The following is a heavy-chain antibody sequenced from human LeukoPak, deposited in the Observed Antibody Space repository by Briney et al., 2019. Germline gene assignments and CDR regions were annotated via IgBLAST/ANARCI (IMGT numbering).Heavy chain of an antibody. J-gene: IGHJ6*02. CDR1: GFTFSDYY. Sequence: GGSLRLSCAASGFTFSDYYMSWIRQAPGKGLEWVSAISGSGGSTYYADSVKGRFTISRDNSKNTLYLQMNSLRAEDTAVYYCAKDLVAGRYYYYGMDVWGQGTTVTVSS. CDR2: ISGSGGST. D-gene: IGHD6-19*01. V-gene: IGHV3-23*01. CDR3: AKDLVAGRYYYYGMDV.